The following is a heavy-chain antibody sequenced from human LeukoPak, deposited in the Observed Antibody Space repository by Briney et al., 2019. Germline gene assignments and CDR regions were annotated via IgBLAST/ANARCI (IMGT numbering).Heavy chain of an antibody. J-gene: IGHJ3*01. V-gene: IGHV1-2*06. CDR1: GYTLTGYY. D-gene: IGHD6-13*01. Sequence: ASVKVSCKASGYTLTGYYMHWVRQAPGQGLEWMGRINPNSGGTNYAQKFQGRVTMTRDTSISTAYMELSRLSSDDTAVYYCARGITAAGTVDGAFDLWGQGTMVTVPS. CDR3: ARGITAAGTVDGAFDL. CDR2: INPNSGGT.